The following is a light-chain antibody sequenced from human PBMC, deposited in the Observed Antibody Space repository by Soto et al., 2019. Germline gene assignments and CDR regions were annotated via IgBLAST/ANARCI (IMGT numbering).Light chain of an antibody. Sequence: QSVLTQPPSVSGAPGQRVTICCTGSSSNIGAGYDVHWYQQLPGTAPKLLIYGNSNRPSGVPDRFSGSKSGTSAPLAITGLQAEDEADYYCQSYDSSLSGYYVFGTGTKVTVL. CDR3: QSYDSSLSGYYV. CDR1: SSNIGAGYD. J-gene: IGLJ1*01. CDR2: GNS. V-gene: IGLV1-40*01.